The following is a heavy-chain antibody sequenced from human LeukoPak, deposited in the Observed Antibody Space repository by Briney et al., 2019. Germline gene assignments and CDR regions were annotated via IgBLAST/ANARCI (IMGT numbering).Heavy chain of an antibody. CDR2: ISSSSSYI. J-gene: IGHJ4*02. Sequence: PGGSLRLSCAASGFTFSSYSMNWVRQAPGKGLEWVSSISSSSSYIYYADSVKGRFTISRDNAKNSLYLQMNSLRAEDTAVYYCARDRLPAAGMRSYFDYWGQGTLVTVSS. CDR1: GFTFSSYS. CDR3: ARDRLPAAGMRSYFDY. D-gene: IGHD6-13*01. V-gene: IGHV3-21*01.